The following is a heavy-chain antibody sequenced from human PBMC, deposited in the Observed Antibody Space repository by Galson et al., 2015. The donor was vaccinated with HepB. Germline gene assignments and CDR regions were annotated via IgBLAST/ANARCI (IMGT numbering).Heavy chain of an antibody. Sequence: SVKVSCKASGYTFTSYYMHWVRQAPGQGLEWMGIINPSGGSTSYAQKFQGRVTMTRDTSTSTVYMELSSLRSEDTAVYYCARGPTGLLPRDYFDYWGQGTLVTVSS. CDR3: ARGPTGLLPRDYFDY. J-gene: IGHJ4*02. V-gene: IGHV1-46*01. D-gene: IGHD3-22*01. CDR2: INPSGGST. CDR1: GYTFTSYY.